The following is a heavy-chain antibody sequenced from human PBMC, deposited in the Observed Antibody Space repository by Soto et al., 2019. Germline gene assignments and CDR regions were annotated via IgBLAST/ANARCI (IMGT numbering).Heavy chain of an antibody. D-gene: IGHD5-12*01. V-gene: IGHV1-3*01. J-gene: IGHJ6*03. CDR1: GYTFTSYA. CDR2: INAGNGNT. CDR3: ATFSGREWLRFSNYYYYMDV. Sequence: QVQLVQSGAEVKKPGASVKVSCKASGYTFTSYAMHWVRQAPGQRLEWMGWINAGNGNTKYSQKFQGRVTITRDTSASTAYMELSSLRSEDTAVYYCATFSGREWLRFSNYYYYMDVWGKGTTVTVSS.